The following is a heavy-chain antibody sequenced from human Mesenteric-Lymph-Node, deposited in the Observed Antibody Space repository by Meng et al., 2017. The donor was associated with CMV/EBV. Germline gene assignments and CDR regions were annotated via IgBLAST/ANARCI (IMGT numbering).Heavy chain of an antibody. CDR2: LSLSFNVT. Sequence: GGSLRLSCAASGFIVSTYDLSWVRQAPGKGLEWISYLSLSFNVTHYADSVKGRFTISRDNSKNTLYLQMNSLRAEDTAVYYCAKDSAYSGAFDIWGQGTMVTVSS. D-gene: IGHD1-26*01. CDR1: GFIVSTYD. J-gene: IGHJ3*02. CDR3: AKDSAYSGAFDI. V-gene: IGHV3-48*01.